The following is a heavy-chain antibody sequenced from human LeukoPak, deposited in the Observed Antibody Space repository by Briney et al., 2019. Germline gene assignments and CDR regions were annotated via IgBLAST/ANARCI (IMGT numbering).Heavy chain of an antibody. CDR3: ARSDLGTITAGPFNS. Sequence: SVKVSCKASGYTFINYGITWVRQAPGQGLEWMSWISGYQGSTKYAQNFQGRVTMTIDTSTSTAYMDLRSLRSDDTAIYFCARSDLGTITAGPFNSWGQGTLVAVSS. CDR2: ISGYQGST. CDR1: GYTFINYG. D-gene: IGHD5-24*01. J-gene: IGHJ5*02. V-gene: IGHV1-18*01.